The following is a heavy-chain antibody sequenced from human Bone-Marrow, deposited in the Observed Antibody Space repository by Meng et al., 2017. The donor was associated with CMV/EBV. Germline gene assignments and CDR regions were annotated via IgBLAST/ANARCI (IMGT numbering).Heavy chain of an antibody. CDR1: GFTFSSYE. Sequence: GGSLRLSCAASGFTFSSYEMNWVRQAPGKGLEWVSYISSSGSTIYYADSVKGRFTISRDNAKNSLYLQMNSLRAEDTAVYYCARGMEGITPMDVWGQGTTVTVSS. CDR3: ARGMEGITPMDV. CDR2: ISSSGSTI. D-gene: IGHD4-23*01. V-gene: IGHV3-48*03. J-gene: IGHJ6*02.